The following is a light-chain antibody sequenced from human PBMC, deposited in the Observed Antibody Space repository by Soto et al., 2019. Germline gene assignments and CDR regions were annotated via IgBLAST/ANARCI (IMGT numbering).Light chain of an antibody. CDR2: DAS. Sequence: EIVLTQAPATLSLSPGERATLSCRASQSVSSYLAWYQQKPGQAPRLLIYDASNRATGIPARFSGSVSGTDFTLTISSLEPEDFEVYYCQQRSNWPPLTFGGGTKVEIK. CDR3: QQRSNWPPLT. CDR1: QSVSSY. J-gene: IGKJ4*01. V-gene: IGKV3-11*01.